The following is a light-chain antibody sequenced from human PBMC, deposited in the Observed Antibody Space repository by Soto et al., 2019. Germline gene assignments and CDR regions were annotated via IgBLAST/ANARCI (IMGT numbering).Light chain of an antibody. CDR2: AAS. Sequence: DIQMTQSPSSLSASVGDRVTMTCRASQDIDHHLAWFQQKPGEAPKSLIYAASTLQSGVPSKFSGSGSGTDFTLTVSNLQPEDFATYYCQQHYRYPLTFGGGTKVEIK. CDR3: QQHYRYPLT. CDR1: QDIDHH. J-gene: IGKJ4*01. V-gene: IGKV1-16*02.